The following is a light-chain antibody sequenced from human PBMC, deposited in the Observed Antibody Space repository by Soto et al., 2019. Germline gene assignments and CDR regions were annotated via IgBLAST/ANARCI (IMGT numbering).Light chain of an antibody. V-gene: IGLV2-8*01. Sequence: QSVLTQPPSASGSPGQSVAISCTGTSSDIGAYKFVSWYQQHPGKAPKLIIYEVSIRPSGVPDRFSGSKSGNTASLTVSGLLAEDEADYYCSLYAGSNNVVFGEGTKLTVL. CDR3: SLYAGSNNVV. CDR1: SSDIGAYKF. J-gene: IGLJ2*01. CDR2: EVS.